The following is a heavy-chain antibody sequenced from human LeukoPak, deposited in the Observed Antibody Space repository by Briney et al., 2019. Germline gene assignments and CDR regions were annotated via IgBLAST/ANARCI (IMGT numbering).Heavy chain of an antibody. V-gene: IGHV3-23*01. Sequence: GGSLTLSCAASGFTFSSYAMSWVRQAPGKGLEWVSAISGSGGSTYYADSVKGRFTISRDNSKNTLYLQMNSLRAEDTAVYYCAKDLRGYYYDSSGYFAYWGQGTLVTVSS. D-gene: IGHD3-22*01. CDR3: AKDLRGYYYDSSGYFAY. CDR1: GFTFSSYA. CDR2: ISGSGGST. J-gene: IGHJ4*02.